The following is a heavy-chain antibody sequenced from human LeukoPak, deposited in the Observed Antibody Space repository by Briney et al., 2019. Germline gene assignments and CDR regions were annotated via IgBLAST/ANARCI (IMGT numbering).Heavy chain of an antibody. CDR3: ARDRFNSSSRDYDAFDI. J-gene: IGHJ3*02. CDR1: GGSFSGYY. Sequence: SETLSLTCAVYGGSFSGYYWSWIRQPPGKGLEWIGEINHSGSTNYNPSLKSRVTISVDRSKNQISLTLKSVTAADTAVYYCARDRFNSSSRDYDAFDIWGQGTMVTVSS. CDR2: INHSGST. V-gene: IGHV4-34*01. D-gene: IGHD6-6*01.